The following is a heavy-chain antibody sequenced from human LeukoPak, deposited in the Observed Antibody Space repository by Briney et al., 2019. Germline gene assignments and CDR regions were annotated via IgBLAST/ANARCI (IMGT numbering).Heavy chain of an antibody. V-gene: IGHV1-8*02. CDR2: MNPNSGNT. Sequence: ASVKVSCKASGYTFTSYGISWVRQATGQGLEWMGWMNPNSGNTGYAQKFQGRVTMTRNTSISTAYMELSSLRSEDTAVYYCARFTVGATPNWWGQGTLVTVSS. J-gene: IGHJ4*02. CDR3: ARFTVGATPNW. CDR1: GYTFTSYG. D-gene: IGHD1-26*01.